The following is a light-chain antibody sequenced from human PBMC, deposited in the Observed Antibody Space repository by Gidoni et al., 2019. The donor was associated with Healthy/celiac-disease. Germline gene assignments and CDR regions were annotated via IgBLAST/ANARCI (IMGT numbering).Light chain of an antibody. CDR2: DVS. J-gene: IGLJ3*02. CDR3: SSYTSSSTLV. CDR1: SSDVGGYNY. V-gene: IGLV2-14*01. Sequence: QSALTQPASVSGSPGQSITISCTGTSSDVGGYNYVSWYQQHPGKAPKLMIYDVSNRPSGVSNRFPGSKSGNTASRTISGLQAEDEADYDCSSYTSSSTLVFGGGTKLTV.